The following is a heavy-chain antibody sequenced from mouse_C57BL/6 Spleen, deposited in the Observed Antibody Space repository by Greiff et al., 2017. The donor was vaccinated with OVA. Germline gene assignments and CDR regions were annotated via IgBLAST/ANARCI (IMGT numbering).Heavy chain of an antibody. Sequence: QVQLKESGPGLVQPSQSLSITCTVSGFSLTSYGVHWVRQSPGKGLEWLGVIWSGGSTDYTAAFISRLSISKDNSKSQVFFKMNSLQADDTAIYYGATPEYYGSSYAMDYWGQGTSVTVSS. CDR3: ATPEYYGSSYAMDY. D-gene: IGHD1-1*01. CDR1: GFSLTSYG. J-gene: IGHJ4*01. V-gene: IGHV2-2*01. CDR2: IWSGGST.